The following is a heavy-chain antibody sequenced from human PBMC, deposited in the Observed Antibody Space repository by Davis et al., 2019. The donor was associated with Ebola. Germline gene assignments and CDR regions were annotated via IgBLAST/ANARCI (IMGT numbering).Heavy chain of an antibody. J-gene: IGHJ3*02. CDR1: GFSFSTHD. CDR3: GRDNDHYSFEI. V-gene: IGHV3-74*01. Sequence: HTGGSLRLSCAASGFSFSTHDMTWVRQAPGKGLEWVSRIKGDGSHTISADSVKGRFTISRDNAKNTLYLQMNSLRAEDTAVYYCGRDNDHYSFEIWGQGTMVTVSS. CDR2: IKGDGSHT. D-gene: IGHD3-10*01.